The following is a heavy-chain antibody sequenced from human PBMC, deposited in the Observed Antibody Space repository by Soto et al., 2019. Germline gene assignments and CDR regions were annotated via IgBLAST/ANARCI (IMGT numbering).Heavy chain of an antibody. CDR3: ARHSYNWNYHREGYFDY. D-gene: IGHD1-7*01. Sequence: SETLSLTCTVSGGSISSSSYYWGWIRQPPGKGLEWIGSIYYSGSTYYNPSLKSRVTISVDTSKNQFSLKLSSVTAADTAVYYCARHSYNWNYHREGYFDYWGQGTLVTVSS. V-gene: IGHV4-39*01. J-gene: IGHJ4*02. CDR1: GGSISSSSYY. CDR2: IYYSGST.